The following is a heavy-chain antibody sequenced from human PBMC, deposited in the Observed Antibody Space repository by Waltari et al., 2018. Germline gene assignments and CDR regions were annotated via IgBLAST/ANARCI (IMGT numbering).Heavy chain of an antibody. Sequence: QVQLVQSGAEVKKPGASVKVSCKASGYTFTSYGISWVRQAPGQGLEWMGWISAYNGNTNYAQKLQGRVTMTTDTSTSTAYMELRSLRSDDTAVYYCARDADHYDILTGYYPLGYWGQGTLVTVSS. D-gene: IGHD3-9*01. CDR2: ISAYNGNT. V-gene: IGHV1-18*01. CDR1: GYTFTSYG. CDR3: ARDADHYDILTGYYPLGY. J-gene: IGHJ4*02.